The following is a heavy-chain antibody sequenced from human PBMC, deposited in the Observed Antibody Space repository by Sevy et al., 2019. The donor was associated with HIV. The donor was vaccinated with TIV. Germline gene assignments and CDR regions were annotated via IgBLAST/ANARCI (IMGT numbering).Heavy chain of an antibody. CDR2: ISSSSSYI. CDR1: GFTFSSYS. V-gene: IGHV3-21*01. J-gene: IGHJ4*02. CDR3: ASGSYYYDSSGYYYPFDY. D-gene: IGHD3-22*01. Sequence: GGSLRLSCAASGFTFSSYSMNWVRQAPGKGPEWVSSISSSSSYIYYADSVKGRFTISRDNAKNSLYLQMNSLRAEDTAVYYCASGSYYYDSSGYYYPFDYWGQGTLVTVSS.